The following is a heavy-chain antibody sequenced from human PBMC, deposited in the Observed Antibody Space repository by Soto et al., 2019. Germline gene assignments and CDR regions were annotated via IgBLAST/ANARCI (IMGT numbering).Heavy chain of an antibody. Sequence: ASVKVSCKASGYTFTGYYMHWVRQAPGQGLEWMGWINPNSGGTNYAQKFQGWVTVTRDTSISTAYMELSRLRSDDTAVYYCARDKAAAGTFDYWGQGTLVTVSS. CDR3: ARDKAAAGTFDY. CDR1: GYTFTGYY. J-gene: IGHJ4*02. V-gene: IGHV1-2*04. D-gene: IGHD6-13*01. CDR2: INPNSGGT.